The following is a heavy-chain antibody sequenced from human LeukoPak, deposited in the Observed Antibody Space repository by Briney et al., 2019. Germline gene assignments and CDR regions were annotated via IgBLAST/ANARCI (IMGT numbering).Heavy chain of an antibody. J-gene: IGHJ5*02. CDR3: ARNGIYQLHWVWFDP. CDR2: ISYDGSNK. CDR1: GFTSSSYA. V-gene: IGHV3-30-3*01. Sequence: GGSLRLSCAASGFTSSSYAMHLVRQAPGKGLEWVAVISYDGSNKYYADSVKGRFTISRDNSKNTLYLQMNSLRAEDTAVYYCARNGIYQLHWVWFDPWGQGTLVTVSS. D-gene: IGHD2-2*01.